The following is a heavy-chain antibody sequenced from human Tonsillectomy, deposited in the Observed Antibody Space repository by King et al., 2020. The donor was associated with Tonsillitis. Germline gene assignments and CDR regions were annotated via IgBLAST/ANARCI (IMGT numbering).Heavy chain of an antibody. J-gene: IGHJ6*04. CDR1: GFTFEDYA. D-gene: IGHD5-18*01. Sequence: VQLVESGGGLVQPGRSLRLSCAASGFTFEDYAMHWVRQGPGKGLEWVSGISWNSAGIGYADSVKGRFTISRDNAKNSLYLQMNSLRAEDTAVYYCAKERVDERAMVRNGMDVWGKGTTVTVSS. V-gene: IGHV3-9*01. CDR2: ISWNSAGI. CDR3: AKERVDERAMVRNGMDV.